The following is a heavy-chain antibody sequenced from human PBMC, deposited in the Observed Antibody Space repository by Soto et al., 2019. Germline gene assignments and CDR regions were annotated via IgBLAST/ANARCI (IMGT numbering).Heavy chain of an antibody. D-gene: IGHD6-13*01. J-gene: IGHJ5*02. CDR1: GYTFTRYA. V-gene: IGHV1-3*01. CDR2: INAGNGNT. Sequence: GASVKVSCKASGYTFTRYAMHWVRQAPGQRLEWMGWINAGNGNTKYSQKFQGRVTITRDTSASTAYMELSSLRSEDTAVYYCAREGYSSSWYEIRFDPWGQGTLVTVSS. CDR3: AREGYSSSWYEIRFDP.